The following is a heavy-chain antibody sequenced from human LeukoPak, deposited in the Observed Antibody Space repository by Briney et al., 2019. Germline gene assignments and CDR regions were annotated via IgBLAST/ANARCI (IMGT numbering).Heavy chain of an antibody. CDR1: GGTFSSYA. V-gene: IGHV1-69*13. D-gene: IGHD2-2*01. J-gene: IGHJ5*02. CDR3: ARVRFCSSSSCQDDNWFDP. CDR2: IIPIFGTA. Sequence: ASVKVSCKSSGGTFSSYAITWVRQAPGQGLEWMGGIIPIFGTANYAQKFQGRVTITADESTSTAYMELSSLRPEDTAVYYCARVRFCSSSSCQDDNWFDPWGQGTLVSVSS.